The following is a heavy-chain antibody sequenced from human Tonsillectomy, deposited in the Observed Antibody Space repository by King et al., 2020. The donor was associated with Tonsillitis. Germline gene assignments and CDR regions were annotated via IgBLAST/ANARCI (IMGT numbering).Heavy chain of an antibody. CDR3: AKDGSGWYYDY. J-gene: IGHJ4*02. CDR2: ISGSGGST. Sequence: QLVQSGGGLVQPGGSLRLSCAASGFTFSNYAMNWVRQAPGKGLEWVSTISGSGGSTSYADSVKGRFTISRDNSKNSLYLQMNSLRAEDTAVYYCAKDGSGWYYDYWGQGTLVTVSS. V-gene: IGHV3-23*04. D-gene: IGHD6-19*01. CDR1: GFTFSNYA.